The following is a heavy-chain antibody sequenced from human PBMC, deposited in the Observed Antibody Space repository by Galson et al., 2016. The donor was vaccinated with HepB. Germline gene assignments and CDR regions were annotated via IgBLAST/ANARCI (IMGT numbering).Heavy chain of an antibody. D-gene: IGHD2-8*01. CDR3: ARRNVAPFDF. V-gene: IGHV4-39*01. J-gene: IGHJ4*02. CDR2: IYYSGTT. Sequence: RQPPGKGLEWIGSIYYSGTTYYNPSLKSRVTMSVGTSTNQFSLKLAPVTAADTAVYYCARRNVAPFDFWGQGTLVTVSS.